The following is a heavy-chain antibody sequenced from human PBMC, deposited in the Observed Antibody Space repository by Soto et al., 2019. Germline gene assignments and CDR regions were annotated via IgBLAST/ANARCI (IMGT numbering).Heavy chain of an antibody. Sequence: AGSLRLSCAASGFTFSSYSMNWVRQAPGKGLEWVSSISSSSSYIYYADSVKGRFTISRDNAKNSLYLQMNSLRAEDTAVYYCASLSSGWYYFDYWGQGTLVTVSS. CDR3: ASLSSGWYYFDY. CDR1: GFTFSSYS. CDR2: ISSSSSYI. V-gene: IGHV3-21*01. D-gene: IGHD6-19*01. J-gene: IGHJ4*02.